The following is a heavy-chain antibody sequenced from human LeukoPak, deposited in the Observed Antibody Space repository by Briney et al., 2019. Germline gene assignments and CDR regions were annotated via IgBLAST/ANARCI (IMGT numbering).Heavy chain of an antibody. CDR1: GSTFSSYW. CDR2: INSDGSTT. D-gene: IGHD1-20*01. CDR3: ARGVTGIFDY. V-gene: IGHV3-74*01. J-gene: IGHJ4*02. Sequence: GGSLRLSCAASGSTFSSYWMHWVRQAPGKGLVWVSHINSDGSTTRYADSVKGRFTISRDSARNTLYLQMNSLRAEDTAVYYCARGVTGIFDYWGQGTLVTVSS.